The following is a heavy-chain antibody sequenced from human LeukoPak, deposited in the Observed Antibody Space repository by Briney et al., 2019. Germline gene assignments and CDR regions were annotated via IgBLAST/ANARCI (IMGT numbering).Heavy chain of an antibody. CDR1: GFTFSSYG. CDR2: IRYDGSNK. J-gene: IGHJ5*02. D-gene: IGHD4-11*01. CDR3: AKSHDYSTDWFDP. Sequence: GGSLRLSCAASGFTFSSYGLHWVRQGPGKGLDWGAFIRYDGSNKFYADSVKGRFTISRDNSKNTLYLQMNSLRAEDTAVYYCAKSHDYSTDWFDPWGQGTLVTVSS. V-gene: IGHV3-30*02.